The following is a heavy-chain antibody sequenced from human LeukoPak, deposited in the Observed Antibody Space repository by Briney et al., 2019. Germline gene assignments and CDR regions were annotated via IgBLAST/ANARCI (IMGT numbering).Heavy chain of an antibody. CDR3: ARHPQLNSDEIQLWNNWFDP. CDR1: GGSISSGGYS. Sequence: PSETLSLTCAVSGGSISSGGYSWSWIRQPPGKGLEWIGYIYHSGSTYYNPSLKSRVTISVDTSKNQFSLKLSSVTAADTAVYYCARHPQLNSDEIQLWNNWFDPWGQGTLVTVSS. J-gene: IGHJ5*02. V-gene: IGHV4-30-2*01. CDR2: IYHSGST. D-gene: IGHD5-18*01.